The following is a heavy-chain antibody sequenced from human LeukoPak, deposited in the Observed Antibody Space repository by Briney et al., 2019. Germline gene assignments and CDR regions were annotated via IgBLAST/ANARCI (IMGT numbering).Heavy chain of an antibody. CDR1: GFIFRNHW. J-gene: IGHJ4*02. D-gene: IGHD4-17*01. V-gene: IGHV3-7*01. CDR3: ARGPNYGDRVDYFDY. Sequence: PGGSLRLSCAASGFIFRNHWMSWVRQVPGRGLEWVAHIKQGGNEKHYVDSVEGRFTLSRDDSKNSLYLQMNSLRVDDSAVYYCARGPNYGDRVDYFDYWGQGAPVTVSS. CDR2: IKQGGNEK.